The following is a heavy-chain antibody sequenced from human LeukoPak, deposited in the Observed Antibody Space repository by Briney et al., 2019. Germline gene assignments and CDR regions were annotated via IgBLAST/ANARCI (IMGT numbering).Heavy chain of an antibody. J-gene: IGHJ4*02. Sequence: GGSLRLSCAASGFSFDDYAMHWVRQAPGKGLEWVSGISWNSGSIGYADSVKGRFTISRDNAKNSLYLQMNSLRAEDTALYYCAKDRSYSSGWYWSFDYWGQGTLVTVS. CDR3: AKDRSYSSGWYWSFDY. CDR1: GFSFDDYA. D-gene: IGHD6-19*01. CDR2: ISWNSGSI. V-gene: IGHV3-9*01.